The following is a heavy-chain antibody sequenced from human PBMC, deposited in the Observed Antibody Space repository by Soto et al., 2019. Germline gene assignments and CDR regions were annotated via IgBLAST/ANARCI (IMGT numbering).Heavy chain of an antibody. CDR1: GGSISSSNW. Sequence: QVQLQESGPGLVKPSGTLSLTCAVSGGSISSSNWWSWVRQPPGKGLEWIGEIYHSGSTNYNPSPTRRATISVDKSKNQFSLKLSSVTAADTAVYYCARVAVAGTRVDYWGQGTLVTVSS. CDR2: IYHSGST. J-gene: IGHJ4*02. V-gene: IGHV4-4*02. D-gene: IGHD6-19*01. CDR3: ARVAVAGTRVDY.